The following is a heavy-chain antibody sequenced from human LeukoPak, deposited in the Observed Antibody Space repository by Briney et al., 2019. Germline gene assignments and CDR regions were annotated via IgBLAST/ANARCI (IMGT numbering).Heavy chain of an antibody. V-gene: IGHV3-30*18. D-gene: IGHD5-24*01. CDR1: GFTFSSYG. CDR3: AKRDVSGLYYYYYYGMDV. Sequence: SGGSLRLSCAASGFTFSSYGMHWVRQAPGKGLEWVAVISYDGSNKYYADSVKGRFTISRDNSKNTLYLQMNSLRAEDTAVYYCAKRDVSGLYYYYYYGMDVWDQGTTVTVSS. J-gene: IGHJ6*02. CDR2: ISYDGSNK.